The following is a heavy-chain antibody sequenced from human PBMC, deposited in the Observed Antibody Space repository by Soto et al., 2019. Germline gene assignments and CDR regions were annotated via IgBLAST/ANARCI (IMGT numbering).Heavy chain of an antibody. V-gene: IGHV3-23*01. D-gene: IGHD2-2*01. Sequence: GGSLRLSCAASGFTFSSYAMSWVRQAPGKGLEWVSAISGSGGSTYYADSVKGRFTISRDNSKNTLYLQMNSLRAEDTAVYYCAKHSKQQYCSSTSCYGLYYYGMDVWGQGTTVTVSS. J-gene: IGHJ6*02. CDR3: AKHSKQQYCSSTSCYGLYYYGMDV. CDR2: ISGSGGST. CDR1: GFTFSSYA.